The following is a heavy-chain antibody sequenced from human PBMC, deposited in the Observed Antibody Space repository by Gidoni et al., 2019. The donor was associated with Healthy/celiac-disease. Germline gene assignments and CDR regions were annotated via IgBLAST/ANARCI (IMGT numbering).Heavy chain of an antibody. CDR2: IRSKAYGGTT. Sequence: EVQLVESGGGLVQPGRSLGLSCPASGFTFGDYAIGWFRQAPGKGLEWVGFIRSKAYGGTTEYAASVKGRFTISRDDSKSIAYLQMNSLKTEDTAVYYCTRGSGYYKLGYFDYWGQGTLVTVSS. CDR1: GFTFGDYA. D-gene: IGHD3-3*01. J-gene: IGHJ4*02. V-gene: IGHV3-49*03. CDR3: TRGSGYYKLGYFDY.